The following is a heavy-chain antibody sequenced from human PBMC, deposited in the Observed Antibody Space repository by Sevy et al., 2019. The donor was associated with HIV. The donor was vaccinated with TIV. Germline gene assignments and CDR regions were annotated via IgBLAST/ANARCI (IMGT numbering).Heavy chain of an antibody. CDR2: ISYEGTET. J-gene: IGHJ4*01. V-gene: IGHV3-30-3*01. Sequence: GGSLRLSCAASGFAFSSHAMHWVRQAPGKGLEWVGVISYEGTETFYAASVEGRFTISRDNSKNMLSLQINSLRREDTAVYYCARDGGYSIKWYPLYWGQGTLVTVSS. D-gene: IGHD6-13*01. CDR3: ARDGGYSIKWYPLY. CDR1: GFAFSSHA.